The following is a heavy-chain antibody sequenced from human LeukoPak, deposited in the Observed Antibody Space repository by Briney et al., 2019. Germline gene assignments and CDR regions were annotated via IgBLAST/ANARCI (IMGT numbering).Heavy chain of an antibody. J-gene: IGHJ3*02. CDR2: IHYSGGA. Sequence: SETLSLTCSVSGDSVSRSSYHWTWIRQPPGKGLEWIGHIHYSGGADYNPSLTSRVSMSLDTSKNHFSLRLTSVTAADTGVYFCARAEGAASHIWGQGTMVSVSS. D-gene: IGHD3-16*01. CDR1: GDSVSRSSYH. CDR3: ARAEGAASHI. V-gene: IGHV4-61*03.